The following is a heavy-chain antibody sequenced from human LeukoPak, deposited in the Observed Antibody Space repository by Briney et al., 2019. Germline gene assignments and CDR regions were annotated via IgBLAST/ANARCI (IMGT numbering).Heavy chain of an antibody. CDR3: ARDRYYYYDSSGYYYGYYMDV. J-gene: IGHJ6*03. Sequence: PGGSLRLSCAASGFTFSSYAMSWVRQAPGKGLEWVSAISGSGGSTYYADSVKGRFTISKDNSKNTLYLQMNSLRAEDTAVYYCARDRYYYYDSSGYYYGYYMDVWGKGTTVTVSS. D-gene: IGHD3-22*01. CDR2: ISGSGGST. CDR1: GFTFSSYA. V-gene: IGHV3-23*01.